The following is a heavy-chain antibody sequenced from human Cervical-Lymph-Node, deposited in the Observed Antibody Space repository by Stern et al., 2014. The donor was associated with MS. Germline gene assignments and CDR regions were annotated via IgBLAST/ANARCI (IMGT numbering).Heavy chain of an antibody. V-gene: IGHV5-51*03. Sequence: EMQLVESGAEVRKPGESLRISCEVSGYRFTNNWIGWVRQMPGKGLEWMGIIYPGASEPRYSPSFQGQVPFLVHKSNSLPSLQWSILKASDTAIYYCARRGHGYMGIDYWGQGTLVTVSS. J-gene: IGHJ4*02. CDR1: GYRFTNNW. D-gene: IGHD1-1*01. CDR3: ARRGHGYMGIDY. CDR2: IYPGASEP.